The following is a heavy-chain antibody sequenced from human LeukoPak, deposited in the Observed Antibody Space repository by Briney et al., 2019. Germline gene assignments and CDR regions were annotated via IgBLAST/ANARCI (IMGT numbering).Heavy chain of an antibody. CDR1: GYSVTSYW. Sequence: GESLKISLKGSGYSVTSYWIGLVRQIPGKGLEVVVIIYSGDSDTRFSPSFQGQVTISADKSLSTEYLQRSSLKASDNAMSYCARSVPQDGFDPWGQGTLVTVSS. CDR2: IYSGDSDT. D-gene: IGHD2-15*01. V-gene: IGHV5-51*01. CDR3: ARSVPQDGFDP. J-gene: IGHJ5*02.